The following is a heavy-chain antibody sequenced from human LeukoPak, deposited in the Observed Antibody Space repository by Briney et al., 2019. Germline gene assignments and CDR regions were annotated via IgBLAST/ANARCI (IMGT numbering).Heavy chain of an antibody. CDR1: GFSFSNYA. J-gene: IGHJ4*02. CDR3: AKCARIDWLPIDY. CDR2: IRGGGGSI. V-gene: IGHV3-23*01. D-gene: IGHD3-9*01. Sequence: GGSLRLSCAASGFSFSNYAMTWVRQAPGKGLEWVSGIRGGGGSIYYADFVKGRFTISRDNSKNTVYLQMNSLRAEDTAVYYCAKCARIDWLPIDYWGQGTLVTVSS.